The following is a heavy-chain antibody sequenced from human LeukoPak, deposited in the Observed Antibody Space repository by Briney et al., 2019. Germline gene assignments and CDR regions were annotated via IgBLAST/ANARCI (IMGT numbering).Heavy chain of an antibody. J-gene: IGHJ5*02. CDR2: IYYSGST. Sequence: SETLSLTCTVSGGSISSYYWSWIRQPPGKGLEWIGYIYYSGSTNYNPSLKSRVTISVDTSKNQFSLKLSSVTAADTAVYYCARVVAAAWPAPGGQGPLVPVSS. CDR3: ARVVAAAWPAP. CDR1: GGSISSYY. D-gene: IGHD6-13*01. V-gene: IGHV4-59*01.